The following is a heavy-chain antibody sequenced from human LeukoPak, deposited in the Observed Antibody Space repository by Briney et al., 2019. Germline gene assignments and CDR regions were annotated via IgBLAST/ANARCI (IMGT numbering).Heavy chain of an antibody. J-gene: IGHJ4*02. V-gene: IGHV3-74*01. D-gene: IGHD3-10*01. CDR1: GFTFSVYS. CDR2: INSDGSTT. Sequence: GGSLRLSCAASGFTFSVYSMNWVRQAPGKGLVWVSRINSDGSTTTYADSVKGRFTISRDNAKNTLDVQMNSLRAEDTAVYYCVRGVGWRDDYWGQGTLVTVSS. CDR3: VRGVGWRDDY.